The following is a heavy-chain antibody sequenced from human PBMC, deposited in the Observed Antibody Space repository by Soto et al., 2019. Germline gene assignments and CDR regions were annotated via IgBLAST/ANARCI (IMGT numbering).Heavy chain of an antibody. CDR3: ARKDKSGYFNWFDP. CDR1: GYIFSSYW. V-gene: IGHV5-51*01. D-gene: IGHD3-22*01. CDR2: IFPSDSDT. Sequence: VESLKISCRTSGYIFSSYWISWLLQMPGKVLEWMGIIFPSDSDTRYSPSFQSQVTISADRSTSTVFLQWASLKASDTAVYFCARKDKSGYFNWFDPWGQGTLVTVSS. J-gene: IGHJ5*02.